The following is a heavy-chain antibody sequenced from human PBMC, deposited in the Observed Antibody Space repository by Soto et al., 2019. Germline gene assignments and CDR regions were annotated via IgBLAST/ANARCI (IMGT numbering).Heavy chain of an antibody. J-gene: IGHJ4*02. V-gene: IGHV1-69*06. D-gene: IGHD6-13*01. CDR1: GGTFSSYA. Sequence: ASVKVSGKASGGTFSSYAISWVRQAPGQGLEWMGGIIRIFGTANYAQKFKGRVTITADKSTSTAYMELSSLRSEDTAVYYCARGGPGGCSSSWYVSYYFDYWGQGTLVTVSS. CDR2: IIRIFGTA. CDR3: ARGGPGGCSSSWYVSYYFDY.